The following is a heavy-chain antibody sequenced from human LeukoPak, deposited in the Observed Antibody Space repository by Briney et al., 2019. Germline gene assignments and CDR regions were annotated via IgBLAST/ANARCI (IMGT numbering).Heavy chain of an antibody. Sequence: PGGSLRLSCAASGFTFNRRGMHWVRQAPGKGLEWVSVIYSGGSTYYADSVKGRFTISRDNSKNTLYLQMNSLRAEDTAVYYCARDGVAAASSWGQGTLVTVSS. CDR3: ARDGVAAASS. CDR2: IYSGGST. V-gene: IGHV3-53*01. J-gene: IGHJ5*02. D-gene: IGHD2-2*01. CDR1: GFTFNRRG.